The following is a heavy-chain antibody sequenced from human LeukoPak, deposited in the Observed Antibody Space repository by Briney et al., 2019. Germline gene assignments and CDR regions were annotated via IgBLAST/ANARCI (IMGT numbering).Heavy chain of an antibody. CDR1: GFTFSNAW. CDR2: IKSKTDGGTT. D-gene: IGHD6-19*01. J-gene: IGHJ3*02. CDR3: TTGEYSSDSHHFFDI. V-gene: IGHV3-15*01. Sequence: PGGSLRLSCAASGFTFSNAWMSWVRQAPGKGLEWVGRIKSKTDGGTTDYAAPVKGRFTISRDDSKNTLYLQMNSLKTEDTAVYYCTTGEYSSDSHHFFDIWGQGTMVTVSS.